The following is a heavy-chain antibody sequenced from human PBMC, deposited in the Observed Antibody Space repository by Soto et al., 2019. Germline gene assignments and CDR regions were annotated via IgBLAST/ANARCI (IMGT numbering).Heavy chain of an antibody. CDR3: ASVKYSPPYYYYYGMDV. CDR2: ISAYNGNT. CDR1: GYTFTSYG. V-gene: IGHV1-18*01. D-gene: IGHD5-18*01. Sequence: ASVKVSCKASGYTFTSYGISLVRQAPGQGLEWMGWISAYNGNTNYAQKLQGRVTTTTDTSTSTAYMELRSLRSDDTAVYYCASVKYSPPYYYYYGMDVWGQGTXVTVSS. J-gene: IGHJ6*02.